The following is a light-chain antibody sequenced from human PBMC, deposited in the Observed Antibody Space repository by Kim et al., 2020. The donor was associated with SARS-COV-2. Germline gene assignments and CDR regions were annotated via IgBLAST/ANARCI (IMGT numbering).Light chain of an antibody. V-gene: IGLV3-9*01. Sequence: GALGQTARIAGGGNIIGTKNVHWFQQKPGQAPGLVICGDSNRPSGIPERFSGSNSGNTATLTISRARPGDEADYYCQVWDSSTGVFGGGTQLTVL. J-gene: IGLJ3*02. CDR1: IIGTKN. CDR3: QVWDSSTGV. CDR2: GDS.